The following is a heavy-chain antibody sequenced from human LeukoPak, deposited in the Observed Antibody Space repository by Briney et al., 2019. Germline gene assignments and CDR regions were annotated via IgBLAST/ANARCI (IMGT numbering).Heavy chain of an antibody. CDR3: ARREPQGCSGTSCFAGPVGH. CDR2: ISDSSSTI. Sequence: GGSLRLSCAVSGFTFNIYSMNWVRQAPGKGLEWVSYISDSSSTIFYADSVKGRFTISRDNGQNSLYLQMNSLRAEDTAVYYCARREPQGCSGTSCFAGPVGHWGQGTLVTVSS. J-gene: IGHJ4*02. CDR1: GFTFNIYS. D-gene: IGHD2-2*01. V-gene: IGHV3-48*04.